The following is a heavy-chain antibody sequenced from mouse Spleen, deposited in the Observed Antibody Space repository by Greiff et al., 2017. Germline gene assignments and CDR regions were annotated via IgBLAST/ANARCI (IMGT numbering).Heavy chain of an antibody. CDR3: ARRARTSHYFDY. Sequence: QVHVKQPGAELVKPGASVKLSCKASGYTFTSYWMQWVKQRPGQGLEWIGEIDPSDSYTNYNQKFKGKATLTVDTSSSTAYMQLSSLTSEDSAVYYCARRARTSHYFDYWGQGTTLTVSS. CDR2: IDPSDSYT. D-gene: IGHD3-3*01. J-gene: IGHJ2*01. CDR1: GYTFTSYW. V-gene: IGHV1-50*01.